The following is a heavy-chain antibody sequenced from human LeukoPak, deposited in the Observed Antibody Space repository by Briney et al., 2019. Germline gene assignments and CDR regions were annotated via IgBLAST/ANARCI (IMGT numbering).Heavy chain of an antibody. V-gene: IGHV3-53*01. CDR1: GFSIRAYY. CDR3: VRAVHHNFYSDSSGYYGDAFDV. J-gene: IGHJ3*01. Sequence: GGSLRLSCAASGFSIRAYYMSWVRQVPGKGLEWVSVIYSGGTIRYADSVKGRFTFSRDNFKDTLNLQMNSLRADDTAVYYCVRAVHHNFYSDSSGYYGDAFDVWGQGTVVTVSS. D-gene: IGHD3-22*01. CDR2: IYSGGTI.